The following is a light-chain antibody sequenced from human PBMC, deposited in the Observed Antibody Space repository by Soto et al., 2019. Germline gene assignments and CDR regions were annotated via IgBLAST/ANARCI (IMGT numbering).Light chain of an antibody. Sequence: EIVLTQSAGALSLSPGERATLSCRASESVSSTYLAWYQHKPGQAPRLLIYGASSRATCIPDRFSGSGSGTDFTLTISRLVPEDFAVYYCQQYGSSPPTWTFGQGTKVDIK. CDR3: QQYGSSPPTWT. J-gene: IGKJ1*01. CDR2: GAS. CDR1: ESVSSTY. V-gene: IGKV3-20*01.